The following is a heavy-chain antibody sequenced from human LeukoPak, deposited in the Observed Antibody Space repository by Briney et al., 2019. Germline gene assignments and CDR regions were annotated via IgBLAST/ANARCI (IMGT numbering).Heavy chain of an antibody. CDR3: ARDKQVGATYFDY. Sequence: GGSLRLSCAASGFTFSSYWMSWVRQAPGKGLEWVAVISYDGSNKYYADSVKGRFTISRDNAKNSLYLQMNSLRAEDTAVYYCARDKQVGATYFDYWGQGTLVTVSS. D-gene: IGHD1-26*01. V-gene: IGHV3-30*03. CDR1: GFTFSSYW. CDR2: ISYDGSNK. J-gene: IGHJ4*02.